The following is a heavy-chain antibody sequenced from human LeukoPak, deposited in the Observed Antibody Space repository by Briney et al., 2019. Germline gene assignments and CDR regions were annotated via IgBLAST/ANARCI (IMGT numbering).Heavy chain of an antibody. CDR2: IDSDGSIT. Sequence: GGSLRLSCAASGFTFTTYWMHWVRQAPGKGLVWVSHIDSDGSITSYADSVKGRFTISRDNAKNTLYLQMNSLRAEDTAVYYCARDAVDTANAVWGQGTTVTVSS. J-gene: IGHJ6*02. CDR1: GFTFTTYW. D-gene: IGHD5-18*01. V-gene: IGHV3-74*01. CDR3: ARDAVDTANAV.